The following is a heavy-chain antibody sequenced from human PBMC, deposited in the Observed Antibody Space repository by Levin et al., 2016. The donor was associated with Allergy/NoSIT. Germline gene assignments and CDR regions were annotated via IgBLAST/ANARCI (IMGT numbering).Heavy chain of an antibody. Sequence: SETLSLTCTVSGGSISSSSYYWGWIRQPPGKGLEWIGSIYYSGSTYYDPSLKSRVTISVDTSKNQFSLKLSSVTAADTAVYYCARGRGFHYGMDAWGQGTTVTVSS. V-gene: IGHV4-39*01. CDR1: GGSISSSSYY. CDR2: IYYSGST. CDR3: ARGRGFHYGMDA. J-gene: IGHJ6*02.